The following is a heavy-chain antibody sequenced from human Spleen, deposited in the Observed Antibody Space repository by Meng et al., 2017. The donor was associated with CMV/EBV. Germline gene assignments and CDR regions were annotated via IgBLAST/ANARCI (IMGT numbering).Heavy chain of an antibody. D-gene: IGHD6-13*01. CDR3: ARDRLRVSSSWSRRSPYYRYGMDV. CDR2: IYYSGST. J-gene: IGHJ6*02. CDR1: GGSISSYY. Sequence: SETLSLTCTVSGGSISSYYWSWIRQPPGKGLEWIGYIYYSGSTNYNPSLKSRVTISVDTSKNQFSLKLSSVTAADTAVYYCARDRLRVSSSWSRRSPYYRYGMDVWGQGTTVTVSS. V-gene: IGHV4-59*01.